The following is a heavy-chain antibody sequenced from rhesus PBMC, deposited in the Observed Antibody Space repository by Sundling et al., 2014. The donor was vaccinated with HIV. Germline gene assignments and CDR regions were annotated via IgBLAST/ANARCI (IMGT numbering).Heavy chain of an antibody. CDR2: IRSKAYGGTA. D-gene: IGHD4-23*01. CDR3: TREAYSNPTYGLDS. Sequence: EVQLVESGGGLVQPGGSLRLSCAASGFTFSDHYMYWVRQAPGKGLEWVGFIRSKAYGGTAEYAASVKGRFTISRDDSKSIAYLQMNSLKTEDTAVYYCTREAYSNPTYGLDSWGQGVVVTVSS. CDR1: GFTFSDHY. V-gene: IGHV3-184*01. J-gene: IGHJ6*01.